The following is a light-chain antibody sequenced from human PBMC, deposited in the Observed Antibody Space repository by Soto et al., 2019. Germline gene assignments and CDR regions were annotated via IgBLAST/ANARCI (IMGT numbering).Light chain of an antibody. CDR3: QQYDSFSST. J-gene: IGKJ5*01. CDR1: QAIRND. CDR2: DSS. V-gene: IGKV1-13*02. Sequence: AIQMTQSPSSLSASVGDRVTITCRASQAIRNDVTWYQQKPGRAPKLLIYDSSSLESGVPSRFSGSGSGTEFSLTISSLQPDDFATYYCQQYDSFSSTFGQGTRLEIK.